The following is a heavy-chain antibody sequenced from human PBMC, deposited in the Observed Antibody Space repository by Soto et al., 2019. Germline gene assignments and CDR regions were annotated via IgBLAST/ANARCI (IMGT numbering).Heavy chain of an antibody. CDR3: ARALPLRALDY. CDR1: GFTFSSYG. V-gene: IGHV3-33*01. J-gene: IGHJ4*02. D-gene: IGHD5-12*01. CDR2: IWYDGSNK. Sequence: QVQLVESGGGVVQPGRSLRLSCAASGFTFSSYGMHWVRQAPGKGLEWVAVIWYDGSNKYYADSVKGRFTISRDNSKNTLYLQMNSLRAEDTAVYYCARALPLRALDYWGQGTLVTVSS.